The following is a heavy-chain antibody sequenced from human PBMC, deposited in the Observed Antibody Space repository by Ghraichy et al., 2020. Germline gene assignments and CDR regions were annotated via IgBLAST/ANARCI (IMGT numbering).Heavy chain of an antibody. Sequence: GGSLRLSCAASGFTFSSYWMSWVRQAPGKGLEWVANIKQDGSEKYYVDSVKGRFTISRDNAKNSLYLQMNSLRAEDTAVYYCARVGISVADRESFDYWGQGTLVTVSS. D-gene: IGHD6-19*01. J-gene: IGHJ4*02. CDR3: ARVGISVADRESFDY. CDR2: IKQDGSEK. CDR1: GFTFSSYW. V-gene: IGHV3-7*03.